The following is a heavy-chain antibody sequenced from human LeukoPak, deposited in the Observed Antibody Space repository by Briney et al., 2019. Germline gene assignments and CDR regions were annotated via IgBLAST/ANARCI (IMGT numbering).Heavy chain of an antibody. V-gene: IGHV4-59*01. Sequence: SETLSLTCTVSGGSISSYYWSWIRQPPGKGLEWIGYIYYSGSTNYNPSLKSRVTISVDTSKNQFSLKLSSVAAADTAVYYCARTYGSGSYYFDYWGQGTLVTVSS. CDR2: IYYSGST. CDR3: ARTYGSGSYYFDY. CDR1: GGSISSYY. D-gene: IGHD3-10*01. J-gene: IGHJ4*02.